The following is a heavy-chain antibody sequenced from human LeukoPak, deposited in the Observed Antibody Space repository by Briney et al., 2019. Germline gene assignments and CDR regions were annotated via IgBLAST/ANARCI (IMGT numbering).Heavy chain of an antibody. Sequence: GGSLSLSCAASGFTFSSNYMTWVRQAPGKGLVWVSRIKTDGSSTSYADSVKGRFTISRDNSKNTVYLQMNSLRAEDTALYYCAKREDPDYYDSSGPISRWGQGTLVTVSS. CDR2: IKTDGSST. J-gene: IGHJ4*02. V-gene: IGHV3-74*01. CDR3: AKREDPDYYDSSGPISR. D-gene: IGHD3-22*01. CDR1: GFTFSSNY.